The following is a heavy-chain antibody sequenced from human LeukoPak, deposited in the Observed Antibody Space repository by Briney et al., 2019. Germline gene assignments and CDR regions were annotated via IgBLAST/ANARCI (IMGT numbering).Heavy chain of an antibody. D-gene: IGHD5-12*01. Sequence: GGSLRLSCAASGFTFSSYGMHWVRQAQGKGLEWVAVISYDGSNKYYADSVKGRFTISRDNSKNTLYLQMNSLRAEDTAVYYCAKDDSGYDFPNWFDPWGQGTLVTVSS. J-gene: IGHJ5*02. CDR2: ISYDGSNK. V-gene: IGHV3-30*18. CDR3: AKDDSGYDFPNWFDP. CDR1: GFTFSSYG.